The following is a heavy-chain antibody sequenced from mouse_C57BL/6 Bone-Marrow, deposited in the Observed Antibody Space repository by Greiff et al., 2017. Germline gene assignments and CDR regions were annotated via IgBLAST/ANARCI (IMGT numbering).Heavy chain of an antibody. CDR2: IRLKSDNYAT. J-gene: IGHJ3*01. D-gene: IGHD2-5*01. V-gene: IGHV6-3*01. Sequence: EVKLEESGGGLVQPGGSMKLSCVASGFTFSNYWMNWVRQSPEKGLEWVAQIRLKSDNYATNYAESVKGRFTISRDDSKSRVYLQMNNLRAEDTGIYYCTHRNYYLWFAYWGQGTLVTVSA. CDR1: GFTFSNYW. CDR3: THRNYYLWFAY.